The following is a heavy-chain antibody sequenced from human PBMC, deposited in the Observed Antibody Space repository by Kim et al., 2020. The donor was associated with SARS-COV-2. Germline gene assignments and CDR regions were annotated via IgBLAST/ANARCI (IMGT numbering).Heavy chain of an antibody. J-gene: IGHJ4*02. CDR3: AREWPGTYYFDY. V-gene: IGHV1-46*01. CDR1: GYSFTSYL. CDR2: ISPGSGYT. D-gene: IGHD3-10*01. Sequence: ASVKVSCKASGYSFTSYLIHWARQAPGQGLEYMGIISPGSGYTNYVQRFQGRVTMTRDTSTSTVYVDLSRLTSEDTAVYYCAREWPGTYYFDYWGQGTLV.